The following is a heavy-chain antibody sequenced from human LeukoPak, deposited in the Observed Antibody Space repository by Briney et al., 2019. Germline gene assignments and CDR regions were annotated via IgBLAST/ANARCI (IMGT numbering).Heavy chain of an antibody. CDR1: GFTFSSYS. CDR2: ISSSSYV. J-gene: IGHJ4*02. V-gene: IGHV3-21*01. Sequence: GGSLRPSCAASGFTFSSYSMNWVRQAPGKGLEWVSSISSSSYVYYADSVKGRFTISRDNAKNSLNLQMNSLRAEDTAVYYCARLMVRGVDYYFDYWGQGTLVTVSS. CDR3: ARLMVRGVDYYFDY. D-gene: IGHD3-10*01.